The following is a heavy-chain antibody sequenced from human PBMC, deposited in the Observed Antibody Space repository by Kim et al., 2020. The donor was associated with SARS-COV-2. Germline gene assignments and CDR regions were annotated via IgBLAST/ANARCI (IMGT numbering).Heavy chain of an antibody. V-gene: IGHV4-59*01. Sequence: NSSPSLKTRVTISRDTSKGQVSLKLTSVTAADTAVYFCARAPAQGGWFDPWGQGTLVTVSS. D-gene: IGHD3-16*01. J-gene: IGHJ5*02. CDR3: ARAPAQGGWFDP.